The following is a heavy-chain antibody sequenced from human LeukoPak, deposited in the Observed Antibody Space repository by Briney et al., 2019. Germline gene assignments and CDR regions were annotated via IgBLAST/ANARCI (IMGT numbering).Heavy chain of an antibody. CDR1: GYTFTSYG. Sequence: ASVKVSCKASGYTFTSYGISWVRQAPGQGLEWMGGIIPIFGTANYAQKFQGRATITTDESTSTAYMELSSLRSEDTAVYYCARYSSGWYYFDYWGQGTLVTVSS. D-gene: IGHD6-19*01. CDR2: IIPIFGTA. V-gene: IGHV1-69*05. CDR3: ARYSSGWYYFDY. J-gene: IGHJ4*02.